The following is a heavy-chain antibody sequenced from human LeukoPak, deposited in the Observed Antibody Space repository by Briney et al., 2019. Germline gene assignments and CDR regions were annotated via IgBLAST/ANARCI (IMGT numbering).Heavy chain of an antibody. J-gene: IGHJ1*01. D-gene: IGHD6-13*01. CDR3: AKEGSSWPQYFQH. CDR2: ISGSGGST. Sequence: GGSLRLSCAASGFTFSAFSMNWVRQAPGEGLEWVSAISGSGGSTYYADSVKGRFTISRDNSKNTLYLQMNSLRAEDTAVYYCAKEGSSWPQYFQHWGQGTLVTVSS. V-gene: IGHV3-23*01. CDR1: GFTFSAFS.